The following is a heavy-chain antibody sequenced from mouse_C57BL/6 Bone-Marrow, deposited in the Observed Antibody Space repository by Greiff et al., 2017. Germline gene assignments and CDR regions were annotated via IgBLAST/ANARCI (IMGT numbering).Heavy chain of an antibody. Sequence: EVKLQESGGGLVKPGGSLKLSCAASGFTFSSYAMSWVRQTPEKRLEWVATISDGGSYTYYPDNVKGRFTISRDNAKNNLYLQMSHLKSEDTAMYYCARVSYYGSRGWYFDVWGTGTTVTVSS. CDR2: ISDGGSYT. J-gene: IGHJ1*03. CDR1: GFTFSSYA. D-gene: IGHD1-1*01. CDR3: ARVSYYGSRGWYFDV. V-gene: IGHV5-4*03.